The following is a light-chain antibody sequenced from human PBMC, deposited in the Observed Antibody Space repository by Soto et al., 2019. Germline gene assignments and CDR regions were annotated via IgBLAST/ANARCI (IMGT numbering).Light chain of an antibody. J-gene: IGLJ1*01. V-gene: IGLV2-14*01. CDR1: SSDVGGYNY. Sequence: QSALTQPASVSGSPGQSITISCTGTSSDVGGYNYVSWYQQPPGKAPKLMIYEVSNRPSGVSNRVSGSKSGNTASLTISGLQAEDEADYYCSSYTSSSTYVFGTGIKLTVL. CDR2: EVS. CDR3: SSYTSSSTYV.